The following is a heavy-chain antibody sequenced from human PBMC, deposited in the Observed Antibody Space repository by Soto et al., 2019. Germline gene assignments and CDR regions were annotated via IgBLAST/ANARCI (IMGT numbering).Heavy chain of an antibody. CDR2: ISAYNGNT. J-gene: IGHJ4*02. Sequence: QVQLVQSGAEVKKPGASVKVSCKASGYTFTSYGISWVRQAPGQGLEWMGWISAYNGNTNYAQKLKGRVTMTTDTSTITAYMELRSLRSDDTAVYYCARIPGNCSGGSCYPITLFDYWGQGTLVTVSS. CDR1: GYTFTSYG. CDR3: ARIPGNCSGGSCYPITLFDY. V-gene: IGHV1-18*01. D-gene: IGHD2-15*01.